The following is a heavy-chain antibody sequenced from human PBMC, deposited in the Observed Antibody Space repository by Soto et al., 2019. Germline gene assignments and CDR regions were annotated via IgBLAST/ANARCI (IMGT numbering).Heavy chain of an antibody. V-gene: IGHV3-74*01. CDR2: INSDGSST. CDR1: GFTLSSYW. J-gene: IGHJ4*02. CDR3: ARSRTFFRPRDYFDY. Sequence: PXGSLIRSCAPAGFTLSSYWMHWVRPAPGKGLVWVSRINSDGSSTSYADSVKGRFTISRDNAKNTLYLQMNSLRDEDTAVYYCARSRTFFRPRDYFDYWGQGTLVTVSS. D-gene: IGHD2-2*01.